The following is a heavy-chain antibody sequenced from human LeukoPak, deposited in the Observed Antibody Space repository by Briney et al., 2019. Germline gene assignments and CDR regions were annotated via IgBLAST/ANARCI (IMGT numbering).Heavy chain of an antibody. V-gene: IGHV3-33*01. CDR3: ARERLHYGDTGEPSDY. D-gene: IGHD4-17*01. CDR2: IWYDGSNK. Sequence: PGGSLRLSCAASGFTFSSYGMHWVRQAPGKGLEWVAVIWYDGSNKYYADSVKGRFTISRDNSKNTLYLKMNSVRAEDTAVYYCARERLHYGDTGEPSDYWGQGTLVTVSS. J-gene: IGHJ4*02. CDR1: GFTFSSYG.